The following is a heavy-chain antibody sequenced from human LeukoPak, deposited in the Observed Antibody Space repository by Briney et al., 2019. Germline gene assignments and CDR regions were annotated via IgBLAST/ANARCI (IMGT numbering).Heavy chain of an antibody. D-gene: IGHD1-1*01. J-gene: IGHJ4*02. V-gene: IGHV3-7*01. CDR3: ARDPVRRYDY. CDR1: GFSFSSDW. Sequence: GGSLRLSCAASGFSFSSDWMSWARQAPGKGLEWVANIKRDGSEKYYVDSVKGRFTISRDNAKNSLYLQMNSLRAEDTAVYYCARDPVRRYDYWGQGTLVTVSS. CDR2: IKRDGSEK.